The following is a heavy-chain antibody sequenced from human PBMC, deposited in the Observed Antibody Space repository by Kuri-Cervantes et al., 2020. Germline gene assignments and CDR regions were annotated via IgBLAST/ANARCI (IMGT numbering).Heavy chain of an antibody. CDR3: ARVRYYYDSSGYTSDY. D-gene: IGHD3-22*01. CDR1: GFTFSDYY. Sequence: GESLKISCAASGFTFSDYYMSWIRQAPGKGLEWVSYISSSGSTIYYADSVKGRFTISRDNAKNSLYLQMNSLRAEDTAVYYCARVRYYYDSSGYTSDYWGQGTLVTVSS. V-gene: IGHV3-11*01. CDR2: ISSSGSTI. J-gene: IGHJ4*02.